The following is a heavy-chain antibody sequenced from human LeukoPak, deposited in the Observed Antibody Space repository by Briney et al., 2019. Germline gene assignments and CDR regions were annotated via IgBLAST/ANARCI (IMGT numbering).Heavy chain of an antibody. V-gene: IGHV3-7*02. CDR3: VRNKRGDY. D-gene: IGHD1-1*01. CDR2: IKYDGSEK. Sequence: GGPLRLSCEVSEFTFKTYWLSWPRQAPGKGLEWVANIKYDGSEKYYVDSVKGRFTISRDNAKKSLFLQMNSLRAEDTAIYYCVRNKRGDYWGQGTLVTVSS. CDR1: EFTFKTYW. J-gene: IGHJ4*02.